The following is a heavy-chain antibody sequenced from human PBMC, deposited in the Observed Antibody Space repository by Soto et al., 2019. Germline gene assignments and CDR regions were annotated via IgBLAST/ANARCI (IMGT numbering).Heavy chain of an antibody. Sequence: QVQLVQSGAEVKKPGSSVKVSCKASGGTFSSYAISWVRQAPGQGLEWMGGIIPIFGTANYAQKFQGRVTITADGATSTADMERSSRRAEDTAVYYCARDRGDSSSSLLAYYYGMDVWGQGTTVTVSS. V-gene: IGHV1-69*01. CDR3: ARDRGDSSSSLLAYYYGMDV. CDR2: IIPIFGTA. D-gene: IGHD6-6*01. J-gene: IGHJ6*02. CDR1: GGTFSSYA.